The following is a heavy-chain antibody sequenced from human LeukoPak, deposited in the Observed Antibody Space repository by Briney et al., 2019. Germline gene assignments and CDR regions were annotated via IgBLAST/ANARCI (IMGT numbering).Heavy chain of an antibody. CDR3: AIVDTTVGFDY. V-gene: IGHV1-18*04. J-gene: IGHJ4*02. D-gene: IGHD5-18*01. Sequence: ASVKVSCKTSGYTFTTYGITWVRQAPGQGLEWMGRVSAYNGNTAYAQKFQGGVTVTTDTSTRTASMDLRSLRSDDTAVYYCAIVDTTVGFDYWGQGTLVTVSS. CDR2: VSAYNGNT. CDR1: GYTFTTYG.